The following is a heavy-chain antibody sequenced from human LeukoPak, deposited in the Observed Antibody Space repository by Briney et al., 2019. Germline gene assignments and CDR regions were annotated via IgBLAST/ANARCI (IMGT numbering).Heavy chain of an antibody. CDR3: ARGALYRWRFQH. CDR1: GGSISSYY. D-gene: IGHD5-24*01. CDR2: IYYSGST. Sequence: PSETLSLTCTVSGGSISSYYWSWIRQPPGKGLEWIGYIYYSGSTNYNPSLKSRVTISVDTSKNQFSLKLSSVTAADTAVYYCARGALYRWRFQHWGQGTLVTVSS. V-gene: IGHV4-59*08. J-gene: IGHJ1*01.